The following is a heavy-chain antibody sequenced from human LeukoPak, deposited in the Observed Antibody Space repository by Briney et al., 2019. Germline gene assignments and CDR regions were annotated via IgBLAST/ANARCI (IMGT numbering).Heavy chain of an antibody. CDR2: ISGSGGST. J-gene: IGHJ6*04. V-gene: IGHV3-23*01. Sequence: PGGSLRLSCAASGFTISSYAMSWVRQAPGKGLEWVSAISGSGGSTYYADSVKGRFTISRDNSKNTLYLQMNSLRAEDTAVYYCAKDGGLEHPYGMDVWGKGTTVTVSS. CDR1: GFTISSYA. D-gene: IGHD3-16*01. CDR3: AKDGGLEHPYGMDV.